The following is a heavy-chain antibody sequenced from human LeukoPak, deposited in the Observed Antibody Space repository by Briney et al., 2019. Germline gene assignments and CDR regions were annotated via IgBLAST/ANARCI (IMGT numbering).Heavy chain of an antibody. V-gene: IGHV1-58*02. CDR2: IVVGSGNT. Sequence: SVKVSCKASGFTFTSSAMQWVRQARGQRLEWIGWIVVGSGNTNYAQKFQERVTITRDMSTSTAYMELSSLRSEDTAVYYCAADGDDVVVTATRAFDIWGQGTMVTVSS. CDR3: AADGDDVVVTATRAFDI. J-gene: IGHJ3*02. CDR1: GFTFTSSA. D-gene: IGHD2-21*02.